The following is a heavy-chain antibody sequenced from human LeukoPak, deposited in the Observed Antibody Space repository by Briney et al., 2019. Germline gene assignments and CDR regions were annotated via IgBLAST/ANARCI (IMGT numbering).Heavy chain of an antibody. CDR3: ARSHSVWTSFDY. V-gene: IGHV4-59*01. J-gene: IGHJ4*02. CDR1: GGSISSYY. Sequence: PSETLSLTCTVSGGSISSYYWSWIRQPPGKGREWMGYIYYSGSTNYNPSLNSRVTISVATSKNQFSLKLSSVTAADTAVYYCARSHSVWTSFDYWGQGTLVTVSS. D-gene: IGHD3/OR15-3a*01. CDR2: IYYSGST.